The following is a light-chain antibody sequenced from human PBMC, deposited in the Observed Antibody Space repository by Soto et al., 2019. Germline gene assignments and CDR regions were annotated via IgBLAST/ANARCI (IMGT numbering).Light chain of an antibody. V-gene: IGKV3-20*01. CDR3: QQYGNSPLWT. CDR2: AAS. CDR1: QSVSSSY. Sequence: EIVLTQSPGTLSLSPGERATLSCRASQSVSSSYLAWYQQKPGQAPRLLIYAASSRATGIPDRFSGSESGTDFTLTISRLEPEDFAVYYCQQYGNSPLWTFGQGTKVEIK. J-gene: IGKJ1*01.